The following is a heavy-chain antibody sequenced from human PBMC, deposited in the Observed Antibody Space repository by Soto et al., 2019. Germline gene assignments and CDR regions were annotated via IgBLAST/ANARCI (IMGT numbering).Heavy chain of an antibody. CDR2: ISAYNGNT. CDR3: ARDLGYYYDSSGYYYFDY. Sequence: ASVKVSCKASGYTFTRYNIHWVRQAPGQGLEWMGWISAYNGNTNYAQKLQGRVTMTTDTSTSTAYMELRSLRSDDTAVYYCARDLGYYYDSSGYYYFDYWGQGTLVTVSS. CDR1: GYTFTRYN. V-gene: IGHV1-18*01. D-gene: IGHD3-22*01. J-gene: IGHJ4*02.